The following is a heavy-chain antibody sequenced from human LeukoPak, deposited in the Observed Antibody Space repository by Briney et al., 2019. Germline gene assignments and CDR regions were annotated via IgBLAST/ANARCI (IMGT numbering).Heavy chain of an antibody. CDR1: GFTFSNYW. CDR2: IKPDGSEK. D-gene: IGHD2-2*01. J-gene: IGHJ3*02. CDR3: ARDLDGGSTRKTGAFDI. V-gene: IGHV3-7*01. Sequence: PGGSLRLSCAASGFTFSNYWMSWVRQAPGKGLEWVANIKPDGSEKFYVDSVKGRFTMSRDNAKNSLYLQMSTLKAEDTAMYYCARDLDGGSTRKTGAFDIWGQGTMVTVSS.